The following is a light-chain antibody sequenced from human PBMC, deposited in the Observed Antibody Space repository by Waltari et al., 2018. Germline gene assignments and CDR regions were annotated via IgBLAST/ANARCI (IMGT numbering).Light chain of an antibody. CDR1: SSNIGSNT. J-gene: IGLJ1*01. V-gene: IGLV1-44*01. Sequence: QSVLTQPPSASGTPGPRVTISCSGSSSNIGSNTVNWYQQLPGTAPKLLLYTNNQRPAGVPDRFSGSKSGTSASLASSGLQSEDEADYYCAAWDDSLNGLYVFGTGTKVTVL. CDR2: TNN. CDR3: AAWDDSLNGLYV.